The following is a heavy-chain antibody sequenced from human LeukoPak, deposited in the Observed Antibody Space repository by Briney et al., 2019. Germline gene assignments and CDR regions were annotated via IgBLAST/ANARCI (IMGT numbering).Heavy chain of an antibody. CDR3: ARDRATGNYYYSSAFDI. CDR1: GYTFTGHY. V-gene: IGHV1-2*02. CDR2: INPNSGGT. D-gene: IGHD1-26*01. Sequence: GASVKVSCKASGYTFTGHYMHWVRQAPGHGLEWMGWINPNSGGTNYAQKFQGRVTMTRDTSISTARMELSRLRSDDTAVYYCARDRATGNYYYSSAFDIWGQGTMVTVSS. J-gene: IGHJ3*02.